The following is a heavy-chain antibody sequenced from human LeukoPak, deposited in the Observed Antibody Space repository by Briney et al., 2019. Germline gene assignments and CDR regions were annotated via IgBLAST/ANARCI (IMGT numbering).Heavy chain of an antibody. V-gene: IGHV3-23*01. CDR3: AKYGCDSSSFYRRCGSDM. CDR1: GFSFRSFA. J-gene: IGHJ3*02. CDR2: ISASGGTA. Sequence: GGSLRLPCAASGFSFRSFAMRWVRQAPGKGLEWVSSISASGGTAYYADSVKGRFTVSRDNSKNTQYPQMNSLRAEDTAVYYCAKYGCDSSSFYRRCGSDMWRLRPMVTVSS. D-gene: IGHD3-22*01.